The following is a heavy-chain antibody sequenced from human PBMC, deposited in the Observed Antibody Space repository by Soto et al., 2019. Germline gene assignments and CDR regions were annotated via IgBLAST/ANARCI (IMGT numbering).Heavy chain of an antibody. J-gene: IGHJ5*02. CDR2: ISSSSSYI. V-gene: IGHV3-21*01. CDR3: ASHLLTRGNWFDP. Sequence: GGSLRLSCAASGFTFSSYSMNWVRQAPGKGLEWVSSISSSSSYIYYADSVKGRFTISRDNAKNSLYLQMNSLRAEDTAVYYCASHLLTRGNWFDPWGQGTLVTVSS. CDR1: GFTFSSYS.